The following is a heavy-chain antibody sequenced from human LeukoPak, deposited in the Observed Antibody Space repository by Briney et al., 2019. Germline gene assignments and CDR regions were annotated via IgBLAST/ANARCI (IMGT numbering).Heavy chain of an antibody. V-gene: IGHV1-2*04. J-gene: IGHJ6*03. D-gene: IGHD6-6*01. CDR3: ARFRLPSIAARSDYYYMDV. CDR1: RYTFTGYY. Sequence: ASVKVSCKASRYTFTGYYMHWVRQAPGQGLEWMGWINPNSGGTNYAQKFQGWVTMTRDTSISTAYMELSRLRSDDTAVYYCARFRLPSIAARSDYYYMDVWGKGTTVTVSS. CDR2: INPNSGGT.